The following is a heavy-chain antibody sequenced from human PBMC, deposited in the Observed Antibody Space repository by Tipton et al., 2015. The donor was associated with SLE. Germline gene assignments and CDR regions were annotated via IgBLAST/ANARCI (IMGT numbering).Heavy chain of an antibody. CDR2: IRFDGSNK. J-gene: IGHJ4*02. Sequence: SLRLSCAASGFTFSSYAMHWVRQAPGKGLEWVAFIRFDGSNKYYADSVKGRFTISRDNSKNTLYLQMNSLRAEDTAVYYCARVPRVEWVVDYWGQRTLVTVSS. CDR3: ARVPRVEWVVDY. V-gene: IGHV3-30*02. CDR1: GFTFSSYA. D-gene: IGHD1-26*01.